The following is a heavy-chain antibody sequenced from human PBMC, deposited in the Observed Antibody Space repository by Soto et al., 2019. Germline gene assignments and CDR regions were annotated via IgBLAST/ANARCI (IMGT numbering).Heavy chain of an antibody. CDR3: ARHSPSIDNHYLSSMEV. Sequence: SLILSCAASGFTFRNFWMSWVRQAPGKGLEWVANIKQDGSEKYYVDSVKGRFTISRDNAKSSLYMEMNSLRAEDAAVYYCARHSPSIDNHYLSSMEVWGQGITFTVSS. D-gene: IGHD2-21*01. CDR2: IKQDGSEK. CDR1: GFTFRNFW. V-gene: IGHV3-7*03. J-gene: IGHJ6*02.